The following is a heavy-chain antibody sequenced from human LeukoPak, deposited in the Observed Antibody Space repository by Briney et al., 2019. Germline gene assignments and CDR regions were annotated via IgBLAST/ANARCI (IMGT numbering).Heavy chain of an antibody. CDR2: ISHDGSNK. CDR3: ASTRIVGATTGGFDY. Sequence: PGGSLRLSCAASGFTFSSYAMHWVRQAPGKGLEWVAAISHDGSNKYYADSVKGRFTISRDNSKNTLYLQMNSLRAEDTAVYYCASTRIVGATTGGFDYWGQGTLVTVSS. CDR1: GFTFSSYA. J-gene: IGHJ4*02. D-gene: IGHD1-26*01. V-gene: IGHV3-30-3*01.